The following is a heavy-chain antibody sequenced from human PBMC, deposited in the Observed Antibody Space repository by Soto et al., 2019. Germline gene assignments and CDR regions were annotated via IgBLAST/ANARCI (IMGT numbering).Heavy chain of an antibody. CDR1: GFTFSSYS. CDR2: ISSSSSYI. J-gene: IGHJ6*02. CDR3: ARDGSHDFWSGPPYYYYGMDV. Sequence: GGSLRLSCAASGFTFSSYSMNWVRQAPGKGLEWVSSISSSSSYIYYADSVKGRFTISRDNAKNSLYLQMNSLRAEDTAVYYCARDGSHDFWSGPPYYYYGMDVWGQGTTVTVSS. D-gene: IGHD3-3*01. V-gene: IGHV3-21*01.